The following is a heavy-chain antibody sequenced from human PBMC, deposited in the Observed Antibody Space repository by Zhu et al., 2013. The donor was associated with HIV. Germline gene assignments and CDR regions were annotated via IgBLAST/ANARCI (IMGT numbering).Heavy chain of an antibody. D-gene: IGHD1-26*01. CDR2: ILPIFGTP. CDR1: GGTFSSYA. Sequence: QVQLVQSGAEVKKPGSSVKVSCKASGGTFSSYAISWVRQAPGQGLEWMGGILPIFGTPNYAQNFQGRVTITADKITRTVYMELTSLRSEDTAVYYCATWDTDFDYWGQGTLITVSS. V-gene: IGHV1-69*06. CDR3: ATWDTDFDY. J-gene: IGHJ4*02.